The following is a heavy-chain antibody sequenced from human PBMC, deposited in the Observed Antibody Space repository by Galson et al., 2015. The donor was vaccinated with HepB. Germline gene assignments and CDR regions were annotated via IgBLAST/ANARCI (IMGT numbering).Heavy chain of an antibody. V-gene: IGHV3-48*01. CDR2: ISSSSSTI. J-gene: IGHJ6*03. D-gene: IGHD2-2*01. CDR3: AREGLDIVVVPAAIYMDV. Sequence: SLRLSCAASGFTFSSYSMNWVRQAPGKGLEWVSYISSSSSTIYYADSVKGRFTISRDNAKNSLYLQMNSLRAEDTAVYYCAREGLDIVVVPAAIYMDVWGKGTTVTVSS. CDR1: GFTFSSYS.